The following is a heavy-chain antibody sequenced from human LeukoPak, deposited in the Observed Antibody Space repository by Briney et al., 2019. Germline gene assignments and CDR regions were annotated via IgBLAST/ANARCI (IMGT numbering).Heavy chain of an antibody. V-gene: IGHV3-30*02. CDR3: AKGYDTRH. D-gene: IGHD3-9*01. J-gene: IGHJ1*01. CDR2: IRLDGVTT. Sequence: GGSLRLSCAASGFTYSTYGMHWVRQAPGKGLEWVAFIRLDGVTTYHADSVKGRFTISRDNSKNTLYLQMNSLRTEDTAMYYCAKGYDTRHWGQGTLVIVSS. CDR1: GFTYSTYG.